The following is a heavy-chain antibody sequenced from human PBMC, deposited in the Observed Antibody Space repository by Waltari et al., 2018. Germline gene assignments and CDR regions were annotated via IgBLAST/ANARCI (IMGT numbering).Heavy chain of an antibody. Sequence: EVQLVESGGGLIQPGGSLRLSCAASGIIVSANYMNWVRQAPGKGPQWVAVIYSAGRTYYGDSVKGRFTISRDNTKNTVYLQMNNLKTEDTAVYYCARPGEGPSSHWGQGTLVTVSS. CDR1: GIIVSANY. D-gene: IGHD4-17*01. CDR3: ARPGEGPSSH. CDR2: IYSAGRT. V-gene: IGHV3-53*01. J-gene: IGHJ4*02.